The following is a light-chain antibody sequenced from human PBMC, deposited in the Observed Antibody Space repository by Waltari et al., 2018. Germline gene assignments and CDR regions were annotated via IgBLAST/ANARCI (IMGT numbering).Light chain of an antibody. J-gene: IGKJ4*01. CDR2: DAS. CDR1: QSVNTF. CDR3: QQRYSWPPLT. Sequence: EIVLTQSPATLSLSPGERATLSCRASQSVNTFLAWYQQKPGQAPRLPIYDASNRATGIQARFSGSGSGTDFTLTISSLEPEDFAVYYCQQRYSWPPLTFGGGTKVEIK. V-gene: IGKV3-11*01.